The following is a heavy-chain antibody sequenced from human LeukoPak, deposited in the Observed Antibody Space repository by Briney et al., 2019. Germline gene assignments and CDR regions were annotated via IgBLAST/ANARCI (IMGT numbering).Heavy chain of an antibody. V-gene: IGHV3-7*01. CDR1: GFTFSSYW. CDR2: IKQDGSEK. CDR3: ARRASSNYGAFDI. Sequence: GGSLRLSCAASGFTFSSYWNSWVRQAPGKGQELVANIKQDGSEKYYVDSVKGRFTISRDNAKNSLYLQMNSLRAEDTDGYYCARRASSNYGAFDIWGQGTMVTVSS. J-gene: IGHJ3*02. D-gene: IGHD4-11*01.